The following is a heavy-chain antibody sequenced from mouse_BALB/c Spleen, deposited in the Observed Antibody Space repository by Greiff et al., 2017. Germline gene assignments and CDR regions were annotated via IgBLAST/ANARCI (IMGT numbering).Heavy chain of an antibody. J-gene: IGHJ3*01. D-gene: IGHD2-14*01. CDR3: ARAYYRYDEAAWFDY. CDR1: GFTFSDYY. Sequence: EVKLVESGGGLVKPGGSLKLSCAASGFTFSDYYMYWVRQTPEKRLEWVATISDGGSYTYYPDSVKGRFTISRDNAKNNLYLQMSSLKSEDTAMYYCARAYYRYDEAAWFDYWGQGTLVTVSA. V-gene: IGHV5-4*02. CDR2: ISDGGSYT.